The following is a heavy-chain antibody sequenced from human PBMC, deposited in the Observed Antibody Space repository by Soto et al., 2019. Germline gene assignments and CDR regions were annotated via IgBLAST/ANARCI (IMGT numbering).Heavy chain of an antibody. CDR2: ISTSKGNT. J-gene: IGHJ4*02. Sequence: QVQLVQSGPEVKKPGASVKVSCKTSGYTFSSYGISWVRQAPGQGLEWMGWISTSKGNTNYAQKFQSRVTMTTDTSTSTGYMDLRSLRSDDTAVYYCATRSPAFDYWGQGTLVTVSS. CDR1: GYTFSSYG. V-gene: IGHV1-18*01. CDR3: ATRSPAFDY.